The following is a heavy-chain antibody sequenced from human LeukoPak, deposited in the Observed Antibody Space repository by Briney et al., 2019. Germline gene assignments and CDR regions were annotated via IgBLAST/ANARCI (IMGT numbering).Heavy chain of an antibody. D-gene: IGHD2-2*02. CDR2: IYYSGST. CDR3: ARASIVVVPAALRYYYYYMDV. V-gene: IGHV4-59*01. CDR1: GGSISSYY. Sequence: PSETLSLTCTVSGGSISSYYWSWIRQPPGKGLEWIGYIYYSGSTNYNPSLKSRVTISVDTSKNQFSLKLSSVTAADTAVYYCARASIVVVPAALRYYYYYMDVWGKGTTVIVSS. J-gene: IGHJ6*03.